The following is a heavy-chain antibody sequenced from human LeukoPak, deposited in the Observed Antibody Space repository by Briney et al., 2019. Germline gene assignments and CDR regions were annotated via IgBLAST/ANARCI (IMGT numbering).Heavy chain of an antibody. D-gene: IGHD3-3*01. Sequence: ASVKVSCKASGYTFTSYGISWVRQAPGQGLEWMGWISAYNGNTNYAQKLQGRVTMTTDTSTSTAYMELRSLRSDDTAVYYCARDGYDFWSGYRPSPYYFGYWGQGTLVTVSS. CDR2: ISAYNGNT. CDR1: GYTFTSYG. J-gene: IGHJ4*02. V-gene: IGHV1-18*01. CDR3: ARDGYDFWSGYRPSPYYFGY.